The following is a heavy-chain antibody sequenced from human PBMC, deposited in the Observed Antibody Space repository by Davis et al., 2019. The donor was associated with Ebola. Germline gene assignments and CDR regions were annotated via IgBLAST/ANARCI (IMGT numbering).Heavy chain of an antibody. V-gene: IGHV3-23*01. Sequence: GESLKISCAASGFTFSSYAMSWVRQAPGKGLEWVSAISGSGGSTYYADSVKGRFTISRDNSKNTLYLQMNSLRAEDTAVYYCAKGPPRVFLTGYLFDYWGQGTLVTVSS. CDR2: ISGSGGST. CDR1: GFTFSSYA. J-gene: IGHJ4*02. D-gene: IGHD3-9*01. CDR3: AKGPPRVFLTGYLFDY.